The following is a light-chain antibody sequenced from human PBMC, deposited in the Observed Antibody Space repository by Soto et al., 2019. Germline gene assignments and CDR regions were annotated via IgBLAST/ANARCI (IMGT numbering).Light chain of an antibody. J-gene: IGKJ3*01. CDR3: MQALQTPRT. Sequence: DVVLTQSPLSLPVTPGEPAAISCRSSQSLLHTNGRNYLDWYLQKPGQSPQLLISLGSNRASGVPDRFSGSGSGTDFTLKISRVEAEDVGIYYCMQALQTPRTFGPGTKVDIK. CDR2: LGS. V-gene: IGKV2-28*01. CDR1: QSLLHTNGRNY.